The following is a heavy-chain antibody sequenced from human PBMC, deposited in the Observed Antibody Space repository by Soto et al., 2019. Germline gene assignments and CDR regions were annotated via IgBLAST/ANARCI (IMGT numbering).Heavy chain of an antibody. Sequence: QVQLQQWGAGLLKPSETLSLTCAVYGGSFSGYYWSWIRQPPGKGLEWIGEINHSGSTNYNPSLKSPVTISVDTSKNQFSLKLSSVTAADTAVYYCASLGVQYGSGSYYSRYYYYYGMDVWGQGTTVTVSS. V-gene: IGHV4-34*01. CDR1: GGSFSGYY. CDR2: INHSGST. CDR3: ASLGVQYGSGSYYSRYYYYYGMDV. J-gene: IGHJ6*02. D-gene: IGHD3-10*01.